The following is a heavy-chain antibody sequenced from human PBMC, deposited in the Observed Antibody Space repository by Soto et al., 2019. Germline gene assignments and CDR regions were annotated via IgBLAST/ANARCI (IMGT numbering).Heavy chain of an antibody. V-gene: IGHV3-30-3*01. Sequence: GGSLRLSCAASGFTFSSYAMHWVRQAPGKGLEWVAVISYDGSNKYYADSVKGRFTISRDNSKNTLYLQMNSLRAEDTAVYYCAREDTMVRVFDYWGKGTLVTVSS. CDR3: AREDTMVRVFDY. D-gene: IGHD3-10*01. J-gene: IGHJ4*02. CDR2: ISYDGSNK. CDR1: GFTFSSYA.